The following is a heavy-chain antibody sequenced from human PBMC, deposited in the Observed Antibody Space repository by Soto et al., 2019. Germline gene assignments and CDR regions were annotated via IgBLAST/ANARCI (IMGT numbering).Heavy chain of an antibody. CDR2: IYYSGST. D-gene: IGHD2-21*01. CDR3: ARQFCRGDCPIDY. Sequence: SETLSLTCTVSGGSISSYYWSWIRQPPGKGLEWIGYIYYSGSTNYNPSLKSRVTISVDTSKNQFSLKLSSVAAADTAVYYCARQFCRGDCPIDYWGQGTLVTVSS. CDR1: GGSISSYY. V-gene: IGHV4-59*08. J-gene: IGHJ4*02.